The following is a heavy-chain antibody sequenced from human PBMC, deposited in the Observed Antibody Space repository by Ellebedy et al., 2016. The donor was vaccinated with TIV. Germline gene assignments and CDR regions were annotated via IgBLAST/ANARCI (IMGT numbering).Heavy chain of an antibody. Sequence: PGGSLRLSCAASGFTFSSYAMSWVRQAPGKGLEWVSTISGSGGSTYYADSVKGRFTISRDKFKNTLYLQMNSLRAEDTAVYYCAKTGVWFGDRPNYWGQGTLVTVSS. J-gene: IGHJ4*02. V-gene: IGHV3-23*01. CDR2: ISGSGGST. D-gene: IGHD3-10*01. CDR3: AKTGVWFGDRPNY. CDR1: GFTFSSYA.